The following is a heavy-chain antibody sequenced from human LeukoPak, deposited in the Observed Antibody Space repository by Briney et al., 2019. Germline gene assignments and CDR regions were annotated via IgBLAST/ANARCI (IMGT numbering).Heavy chain of an antibody. J-gene: IGHJ4*02. Sequence: ASVKVSCKASGYTFTGYYIHWVRQAPGQGLEWMGVINPSGGSTIYAQKFQGRVTMTRDTSTSTVYMELSSLRSEDTAVYYCARTQPFETGDGYFDYWGQGTLVTVSS. CDR3: ARTQPFETGDGYFDY. D-gene: IGHD2-21*01. CDR2: INPSGGST. V-gene: IGHV1-46*01. CDR1: GYTFTGYY.